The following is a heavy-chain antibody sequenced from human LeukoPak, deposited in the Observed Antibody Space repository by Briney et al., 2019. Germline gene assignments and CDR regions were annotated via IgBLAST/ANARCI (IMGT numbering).Heavy chain of an antibody. D-gene: IGHD4-17*01. CDR2: ISSSSSTI. CDR3: ARDYGDPDYDALDI. Sequence: GGSLRLSCAASGFTFSSYSMNWVRQAPGKGLEWVSYISSSSSTIYYADSVKGRFTISRDNAKNSLYLQMNSRRAEDTAVYYCARDYGDPDYDALDIWGQGTMVTVSS. J-gene: IGHJ3*02. CDR1: GFTFSSYS. V-gene: IGHV3-48*01.